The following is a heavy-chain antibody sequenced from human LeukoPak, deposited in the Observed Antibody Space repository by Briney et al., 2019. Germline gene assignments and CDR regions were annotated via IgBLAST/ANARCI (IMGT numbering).Heavy chain of an antibody. CDR3: ARDRAYYYDSSGYYGEAADY. J-gene: IGHJ4*02. CDR2: ISAYNGNT. D-gene: IGHD3-22*01. V-gene: IGHV1-18*01. CDR1: GYTFTSYG. Sequence: ASVKVSCKASGYTFTSYGISWVRQAPGQGLEWMGWISAYNGNTNYAQKLQGRVTMTTDTSTSTAYMEPRSLRSDDTAVYYCARDRAYYYDSSGYYGEAADYWGQGTLVTVSS.